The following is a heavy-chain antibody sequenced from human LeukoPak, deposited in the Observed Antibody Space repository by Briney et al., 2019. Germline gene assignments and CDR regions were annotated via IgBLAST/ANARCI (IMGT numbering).Heavy chain of an antibody. D-gene: IGHD1-1*01. CDR3: ARSVELVRGYFDF. Sequence: GGSLRLSCAASGFIFDDYSMHWVRQAPEEGLEWVSGISWNSDSKDYADSVKGRFTISRDNAKNSLFLQVNSLRTEDTALYYCARSVELVRGYFDFWGQGTLVTVSS. CDR1: GFIFDDYS. CDR2: ISWNSDSK. V-gene: IGHV3-9*01. J-gene: IGHJ4*02.